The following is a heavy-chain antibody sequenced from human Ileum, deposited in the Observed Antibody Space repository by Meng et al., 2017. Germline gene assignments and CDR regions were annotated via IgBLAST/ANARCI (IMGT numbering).Heavy chain of an antibody. V-gene: IGHV1-18*01. D-gene: IGHD3-10*01. J-gene: IGHJ4*02. CDR3: ARDPWFGELLYYFDY. CDR2: ISAYNGNT. CDR1: GYTFTSYG. Sequence: ASVKVSCKASGYTFTSYGISWVRQAPGQGLEWMGWISAYNGNTNYAQKLQGRVTMTTDTSTSTAYMELRSLRSDDTAVYYCARDPWFGELLYYFDYWGQGNLVTVSS.